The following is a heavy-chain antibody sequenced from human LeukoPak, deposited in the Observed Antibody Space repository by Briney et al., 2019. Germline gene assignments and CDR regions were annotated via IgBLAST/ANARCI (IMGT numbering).Heavy chain of an antibody. CDR3: AKWEWELLRNWFDP. V-gene: IGHV1-69*13. CDR1: GYTFTRYG. D-gene: IGHD1-26*01. CDR2: INPIFDSA. J-gene: IGHJ5*02. Sequence: GASVKVSCKASGYTFTRYGISWVRQAPGQGLEWMGGINPIFDSANYAQKFQGRVTITADESTSTAYMELRSLRSEDTAVYYCAKWEWELLRNWFDPWGQGTLVTVSS.